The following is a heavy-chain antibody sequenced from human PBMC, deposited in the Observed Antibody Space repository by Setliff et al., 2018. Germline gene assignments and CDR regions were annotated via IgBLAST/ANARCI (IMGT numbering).Heavy chain of an antibody. CDR2: IKPNTGGT. D-gene: IGHD3-10*01. J-gene: IGHJ6*03. CDR1: GYTFTGHY. Sequence: ASVKVSCKASGYTFTGHYLHWVRQAPGQGLEWMGRIKPNTGGTTYAQKFLGRVTMTGVTSINTTYMELSGLRSDDTAVYYCARTAHYGSGTFPYYYYYMDVWGKGTTVTVS. V-gene: IGHV1-2*06. CDR3: ARTAHYGSGTFPYYYYYMDV.